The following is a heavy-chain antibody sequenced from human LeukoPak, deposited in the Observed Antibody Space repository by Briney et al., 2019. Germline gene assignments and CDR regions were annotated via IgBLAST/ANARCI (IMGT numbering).Heavy chain of an antibody. CDR2: ISYNGNSD. Sequence: GGSLRLFCAASGFTFSDYGMHWVRQAPGKGLEWVAVISYNGNSDYYADSVKGRFTISRDNSKTTPYLQMNSLRGEDTAAYRCAKGRTSGAHVTDALDIWGQGTFITVSS. CDR3: AKGRTSGAHVTDALDI. J-gene: IGHJ3*02. D-gene: IGHD3-3*01. V-gene: IGHV3-30*18. CDR1: GFTFSDYG.